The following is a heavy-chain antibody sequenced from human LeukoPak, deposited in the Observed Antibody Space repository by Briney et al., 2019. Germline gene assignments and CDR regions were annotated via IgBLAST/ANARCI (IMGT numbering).Heavy chain of an antibody. V-gene: IGHV4-4*07. CDR1: GDPIISYY. D-gene: IGHD6-19*01. CDR2: IYTSGTT. CDR3: ARAHSNSWYDFDY. J-gene: IGHJ4*02. Sequence: SETLSLTCTVSGDPIISYYWSWIRQPAGKGLEWIGRIYTSGTTSYNPSLKSRATMSVDTSKNQFSLKLSSVTAADTAVYYCARAHSNSWYDFDYWGQGTLVTVSP.